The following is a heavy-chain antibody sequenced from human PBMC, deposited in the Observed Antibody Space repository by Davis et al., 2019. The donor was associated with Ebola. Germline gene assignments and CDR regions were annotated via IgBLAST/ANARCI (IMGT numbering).Heavy chain of an antibody. CDR3: ARPYGDYVLYHHAFDI. V-gene: IGHV4-39*01. CDR2: IYYSGST. CDR1: GGSISSSSYY. J-gene: IGHJ3*02. D-gene: IGHD4-17*01. Sequence: SETLSLTCTVPGGSISSSSYYWGWIRQPPGKGLVWIGSIYYSGSTYYNPSLKSRVTISVDTSKNQFSLKLSSVTAADTAVYYCARPYGDYVLYHHAFDIWGQGTMVTVSS.